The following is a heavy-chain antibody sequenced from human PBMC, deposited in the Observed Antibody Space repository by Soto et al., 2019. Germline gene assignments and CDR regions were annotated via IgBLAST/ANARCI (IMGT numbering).Heavy chain of an antibody. J-gene: IGHJ4*02. D-gene: IGHD3-10*01. CDR3: ARAAMVRGVMTDY. Sequence: SVKVSCKASGGTFSSYAISWVRQAPGQGLEWMGGIIPIFGTANYAQKFQGRVTITADESTGTAYMELSSLRSEDTAVYYCARAAMVRGVMTDYWGQGTLVTVSS. CDR1: GGTFSSYA. V-gene: IGHV1-69*13. CDR2: IIPIFGTA.